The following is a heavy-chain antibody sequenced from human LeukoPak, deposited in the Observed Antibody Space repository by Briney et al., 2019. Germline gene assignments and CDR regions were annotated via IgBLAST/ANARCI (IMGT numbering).Heavy chain of an antibody. J-gene: IGHJ4*02. CDR3: ARQCSSTSCYAGAAAGTGY. CDR2: ISSSGSTI. D-gene: IGHD2-2*01. CDR1: GFTFSSSS. V-gene: IGHV3-48*01. Sequence: GGSLRLSCAASGFTFSSSSMNWVRQAPGKGLEWVSYISSSGSTIYYADSVKGRFTISRDNAKNSLYLQMNSLRADDTAVYYCARQCSSTSCYAGAAAGTGYWGQGTLVTVSS.